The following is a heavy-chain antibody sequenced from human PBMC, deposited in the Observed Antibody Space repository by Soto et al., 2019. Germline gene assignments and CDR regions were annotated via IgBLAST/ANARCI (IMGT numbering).Heavy chain of an antibody. V-gene: IGHV3-21*01. D-gene: IGHD3-3*01. CDR2: ISSSSSYI. Sequence: PGGSLRLSCAASGFTFSSYSMNWVRQAPGKGLEWVSSISSSSSYIYYADSVKGRFTISRDNAKNSLYLQMNGLRDEDTAVYYCARKLDDFWSGHDYYYYYGMDVWGQGTTVTVSS. J-gene: IGHJ6*02. CDR1: GFTFSSYS. CDR3: ARKLDDFWSGHDYYYYYGMDV.